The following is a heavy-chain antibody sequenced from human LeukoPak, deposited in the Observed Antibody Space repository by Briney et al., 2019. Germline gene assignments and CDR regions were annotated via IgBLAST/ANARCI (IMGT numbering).Heavy chain of an antibody. Sequence: SETLSLTCAVYGGSFSGYYWSWIRQPPGKGLEWIGEINHSGSTNYNPSLKSRVTISVDTSKNQFSLKLSSATAADTAVYYCARRYSSGYTSDYWGQGTLVTVSS. CDR3: ARRYSSGYTSDY. CDR1: GGSFSGYY. CDR2: INHSGST. J-gene: IGHJ4*02. V-gene: IGHV4-34*01. D-gene: IGHD3-22*01.